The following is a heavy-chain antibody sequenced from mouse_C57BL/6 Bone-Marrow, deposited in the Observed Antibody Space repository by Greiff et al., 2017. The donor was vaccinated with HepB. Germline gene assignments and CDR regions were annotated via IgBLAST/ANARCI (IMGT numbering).Heavy chain of an antibody. CDR3: ATDGNYYY. D-gene: IGHD2-1*01. CDR2: INPNHGAT. Sequence: EVQLQQSGPELVKPGASVKISCKASGYTFTDYYMNWVTQSPGKSLAWIGDINPNHGATSYNQKFKGKATLTVDKSSSTAYMGLISLTSEDAAVSDCATDGNYYYGGRGNALTVSS. CDR1: GYTFTDYY. V-gene: IGHV1-26*01. J-gene: IGHJ2*01.